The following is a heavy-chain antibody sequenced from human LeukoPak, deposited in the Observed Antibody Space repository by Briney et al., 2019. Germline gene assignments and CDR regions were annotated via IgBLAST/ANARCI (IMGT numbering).Heavy chain of an antibody. Sequence: GGSLRLSCSASGFTFSVYGMNWVRQAPGKGLEWISHVSSSSDTVYYADSVKGRFTISRDNAKNSLYLQMNSLRAEDTALYYCAKDKGISISDYYDSSGYLQDWGQGTLVTVSS. D-gene: IGHD3-22*01. CDR1: GFTFSVYG. J-gene: IGHJ4*02. V-gene: IGHV3-48*04. CDR3: AKDKGISISDYYDSSGYLQD. CDR2: VSSSSDTV.